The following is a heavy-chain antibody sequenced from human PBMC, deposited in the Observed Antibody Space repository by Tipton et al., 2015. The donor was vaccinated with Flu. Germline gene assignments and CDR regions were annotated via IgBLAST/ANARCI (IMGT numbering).Heavy chain of an antibody. D-gene: IGHD3-16*02. J-gene: IGHJ6*02. CDR2: MNPNNGNA. V-gene: IGHV1-8*01. CDR3: AKFQNRPSRYYGMDV. Sequence: QSGPEVKKSGASVKVSCKASGYTFTSYDIIWVRQATGQGLEYMGWMNPNNGNAGYAEKFLGRITMTGDTSISTAYMELSSLISEDTAVYYCAKFQNRPSRYYGMDVWGQGTTVTVSS. CDR1: GYTFTSYD.